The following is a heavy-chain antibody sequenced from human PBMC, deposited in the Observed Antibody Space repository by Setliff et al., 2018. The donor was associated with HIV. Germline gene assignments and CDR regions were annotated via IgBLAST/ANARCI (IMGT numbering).Heavy chain of an antibody. CDR2: IDSSSSYI. CDR3: ARDAAAPAAIEGAFDI. CDR1: GFTFTDYT. D-gene: IGHD2-2*02. J-gene: IGHJ3*02. Sequence: GGSLRLSCAASGFTFTDYTMNWVRQAPGKGLEWVSSIDSSSSYIYYADSVKGRFTISRDNTKNSLYLQLNSLRAEDTAVYYCARDAAAPAAIEGAFDIWGQGTMVTVSS. V-gene: IGHV3-21*01.